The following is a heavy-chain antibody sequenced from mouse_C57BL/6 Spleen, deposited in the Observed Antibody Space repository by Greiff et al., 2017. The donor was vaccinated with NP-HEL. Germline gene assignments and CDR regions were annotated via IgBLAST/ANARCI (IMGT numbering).Heavy chain of an antibody. Sequence: EVQLQQSGPGMVKPSQSLSLTCTVTGYSITSGYDWHWIRHFPGNKLEWMGYISYSGSTNYNPSLKSRISITHDTSKNHFFLKLNSVTTEDTATYYCARRGPYYAMDYWGQGTSVTVSS. CDR1: GYSITSGYD. J-gene: IGHJ4*01. V-gene: IGHV3-1*01. CDR3: ARRGPYYAMDY. CDR2: ISYSGST.